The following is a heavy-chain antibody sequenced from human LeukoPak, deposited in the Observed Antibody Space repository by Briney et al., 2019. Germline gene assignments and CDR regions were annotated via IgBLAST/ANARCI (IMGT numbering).Heavy chain of an antibody. CDR2: IYNGVNA. Sequence: SETLSLPCTVSGASVSSASYWTWIRQPPGKGVAWIAHIYNGVNANYNPSLKSRVTIPVDTSKNQFSLRLNSVTAADTAVYYCARSRAFNSGAFDPWGQGSLVTVSS. D-gene: IGHD1-26*01. V-gene: IGHV4-61*01. CDR3: ARSRAFNSGAFDP. CDR1: GASVSSASY. J-gene: IGHJ5*02.